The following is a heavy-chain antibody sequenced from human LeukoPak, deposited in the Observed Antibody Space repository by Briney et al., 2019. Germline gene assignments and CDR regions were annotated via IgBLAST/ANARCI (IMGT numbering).Heavy chain of an antibody. CDR3: TRDQKHWLTSPDY. J-gene: IGHJ4*02. Sequence: VGSLRLSCAASGFTFSSYGMTWVRQTPGEGLGWVSYISSSGSTIYYADSVKGRLTISRDHAKNSPSLRLTSLRPENPAGYNCTRDQKHWLTSPDYWGQGTLVTVSS. D-gene: IGHD6-19*01. CDR1: GFTFSSYG. CDR2: ISSSGSTI. V-gene: IGHV3-48*04.